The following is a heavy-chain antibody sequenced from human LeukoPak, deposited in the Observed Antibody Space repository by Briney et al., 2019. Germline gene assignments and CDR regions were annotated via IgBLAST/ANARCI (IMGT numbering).Heavy chain of an antibody. Sequence: SETLSLTCTVSGYSISSGFYWGWIRQPPGKGLEWIGSIYRSGSTYYNSSLKSRVTISLDTSKNQFSLKLSSVTAADTAVYYCARDYSITMVRGVTYWFDPWGQGTLVTVSS. CDR3: ARDYSITMVRGVTYWFDP. D-gene: IGHD3-10*01. J-gene: IGHJ5*02. CDR1: GYSISSGFY. V-gene: IGHV4-38-2*02. CDR2: IYRSGST.